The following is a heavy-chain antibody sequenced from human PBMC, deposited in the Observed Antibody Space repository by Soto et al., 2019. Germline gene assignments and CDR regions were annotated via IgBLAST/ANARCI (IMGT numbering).Heavy chain of an antibody. J-gene: IGHJ6*02. D-gene: IGHD3-10*01. Sequence: QVQLQESGPGLVKSSQTLSLTCTVSGGSISSDGNYWSWIRQHPGKGLEWIGYIYYSGRTYYNPSIKSRVTISVDTSKNQFSLKLNSVTAADTAVYYCARARMVRGIIYYYGMDVWGQGTTVTVSS. CDR1: GGSISSDGNY. V-gene: IGHV4-31*03. CDR3: ARARMVRGIIYYYGMDV. CDR2: IYYSGRT.